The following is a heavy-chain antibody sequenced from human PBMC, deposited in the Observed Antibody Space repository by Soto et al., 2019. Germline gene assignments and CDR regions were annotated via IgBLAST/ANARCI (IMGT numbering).Heavy chain of an antibody. CDR1: GGSISSNY. CDR2: IYTCGST. Sequence: SETLSLTCTVSGGSISSNYWSWIRQPAGKGLEWIGRIYTCGSTNYSPGFSSRVTTSVETSKNQFCLRLSCVTAADTALYYCARFVSSVGARTYSDFRSGYYYGMYVWGRGTTVTVSS. J-gene: IGHJ6*02. V-gene: IGHV4-4*07. D-gene: IGHD3-3*01. CDR3: ARFVSSVGARTYSDFRSGYYYGMYV.